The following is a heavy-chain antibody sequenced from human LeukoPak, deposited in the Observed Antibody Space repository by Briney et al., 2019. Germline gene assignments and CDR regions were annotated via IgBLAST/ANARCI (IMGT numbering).Heavy chain of an antibody. D-gene: IGHD5-18*01. Sequence: SETLSLTCTVSGGSISSSSYYWGWIRQPPGKGLEWIGSIYYSGSTYYNPSLKSRVTISVDTSKNQFSLKLSSVTAADTAVYYCARQGYSYGYVGTRGLNYFDYWGQGTLVTVSS. CDR2: IYYSGST. CDR3: ARQGYSYGYVGTRGLNYFDY. V-gene: IGHV4-39*01. J-gene: IGHJ4*02. CDR1: GGSISSSSYY.